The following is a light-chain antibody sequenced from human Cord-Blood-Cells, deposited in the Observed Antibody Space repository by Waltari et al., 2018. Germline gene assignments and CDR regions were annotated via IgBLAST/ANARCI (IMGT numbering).Light chain of an antibody. CDR2: DVS. CDR1: SSDVGRYDS. J-gene: IGLJ1*01. CDR3: SSDASSNILV. V-gene: IGLV2-14*01. Sequence: QSSLTQPASVSGSPGQSITTSCTRTSSDVGRYDSVPWYQQHPSKAPNLIIYDVSHRPSAVSHRFSGSKSGNTASESFSGLQAGNESNYYCSSDASSNILVFETVTKLTVL.